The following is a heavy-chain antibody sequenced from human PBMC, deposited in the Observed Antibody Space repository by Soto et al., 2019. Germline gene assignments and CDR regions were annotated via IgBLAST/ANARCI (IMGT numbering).Heavy chain of an antibody. J-gene: IGHJ5*02. Sequence: SVKVSCKASGDTFGRFTINWVRQAPGQGLEWMGGIKPVSDITNYAQRFQGRVTFTADASTSTVYPELSSLRSEDTAMYYCARDPSTINKLIGVWFDPWGQGTLVTVSS. CDR1: GDTFGRFT. CDR2: IKPVSDIT. D-gene: IGHD4-4*01. CDR3: ARDPSTINKLIGVWFDP. V-gene: IGHV1-69*13.